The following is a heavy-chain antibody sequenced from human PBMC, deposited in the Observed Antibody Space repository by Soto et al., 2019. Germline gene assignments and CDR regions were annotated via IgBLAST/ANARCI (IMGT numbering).Heavy chain of an antibody. CDR3: ARDQTLTTPQYASKKYYYGMDV. J-gene: IGHJ6*02. CDR1: GFTFSSYW. V-gene: IGHV3-7*05. Sequence: GGSLRLSCAASGFTFSSYWMSWVRQAPGKGLEWVANIKQDGSEKYYVDSVKGRFTISRDNAKNSLYLQMNSLRAEDTAVYYCARDQTLTTPQYASKKYYYGMDVWGQGTTVTVSS. CDR2: IKQDGSEK. D-gene: IGHD2-8*01.